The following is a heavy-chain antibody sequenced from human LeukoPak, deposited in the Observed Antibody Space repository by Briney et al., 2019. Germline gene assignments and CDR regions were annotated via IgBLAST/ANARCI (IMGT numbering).Heavy chain of an antibody. CDR2: IYHSGST. CDR1: GYSISSGYY. D-gene: IGHD5-18*01. J-gene: IGHJ4*02. CDR3: ASLDTATIEYYFDY. V-gene: IGHV4-38-2*02. Sequence: SETLSLTCTVSGYSISSGYYWGWIRQPPGKGLEWIGSIYHSGSTYYNPTLKSRVTISVDTSKNQFSLKLSSVTAADTAVYYFASLDTATIEYYFDYWGQGTLVTVSS.